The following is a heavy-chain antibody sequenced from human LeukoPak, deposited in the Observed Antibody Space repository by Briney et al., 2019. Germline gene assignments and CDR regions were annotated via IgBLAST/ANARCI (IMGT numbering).Heavy chain of an antibody. D-gene: IGHD3-3*01. CDR2: ISGSGGST. CDR3: SNLLVLRFLEWSGPFDY. V-gene: IGHV3-23*01. J-gene: IGHJ4*02. CDR1: GFTFSSYA. Sequence: PGGSLRLSCAASGFTFSSYAISWVRQAPGKGLEWVSAISGSGGSTYYADSVKGRFTISRDNPKNTLYLQMNSLRAEDTAVYYCSNLLVLRFLEWSGPFDYWGQGTLVTVS.